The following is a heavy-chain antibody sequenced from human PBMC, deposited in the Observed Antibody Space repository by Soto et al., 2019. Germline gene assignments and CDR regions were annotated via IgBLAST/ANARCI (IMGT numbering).Heavy chain of an antibody. CDR1: GFILSSYE. Sequence: GGSLRLSCAASGFILSSYEMNWVRQAPGKGLEWVSYISPGGSTIYYADSVKGRFTISRDNAKNSLYLQMNGLRAEDTAAYYCARDLSIGGSYWDFDYWGQGTQVTVSS. V-gene: IGHV3-48*03. D-gene: IGHD1-26*01. CDR2: ISPGGSTI. J-gene: IGHJ4*02. CDR3: ARDLSIGGSYWDFDY.